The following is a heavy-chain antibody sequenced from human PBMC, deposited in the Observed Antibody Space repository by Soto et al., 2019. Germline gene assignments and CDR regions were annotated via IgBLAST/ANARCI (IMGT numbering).Heavy chain of an antibody. CDR2: LNPNSGNT. Sequence: QVQLVQSGAEVKKPGASVKVSCKAPGYMFSTYYINWVRQAPGQGLEWMGWLNPNSGNTGYEQKFQGRVTMTRNTTINTAYMDMSSLGSDDTAVYYCARYHRYNWNAGGWFDPWGQGTLVTVSS. V-gene: IGHV1-8*01. J-gene: IGHJ5*02. D-gene: IGHD1-20*01. CDR3: ARYHRYNWNAGGWFDP. CDR1: GYMFSTYY.